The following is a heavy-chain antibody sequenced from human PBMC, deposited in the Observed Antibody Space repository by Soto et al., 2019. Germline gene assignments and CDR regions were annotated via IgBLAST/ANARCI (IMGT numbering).Heavy chain of an antibody. CDR2: FDPEDGET. D-gene: IGHD3-10*01. Sequence: ASVKVSCKVSGYTLTELSMHWVRQAPGKGLEWMGGFDPEDGETIYAQKFQGRVTVTRDTSANTAYMELSNLRSEDTAVYYCARASGAGWSRTDYGMGVWGQGTTVTVSS. V-gene: IGHV1-24*01. CDR3: ARASGAGWSRTDYGMGV. CDR1: GYTLTELS. J-gene: IGHJ6*02.